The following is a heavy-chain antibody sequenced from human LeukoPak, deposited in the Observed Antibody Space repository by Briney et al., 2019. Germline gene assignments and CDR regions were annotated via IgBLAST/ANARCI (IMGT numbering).Heavy chain of an antibody. V-gene: IGHV3-33*01. CDR2: IWYDGSNK. Sequence: GRSLRLSCAASGFTFSSYGMHWVRQAPGKGLEWVAVIWYDGSNKYYADSVKGRFTISRDNSKNTLYLQMNSLRAEDTAVYYCARAKDSNYDYYGMDVWGQGTTVTVSS. CDR1: GFTFSSYG. D-gene: IGHD4-11*01. CDR3: ARAKDSNYDYYGMDV. J-gene: IGHJ6*02.